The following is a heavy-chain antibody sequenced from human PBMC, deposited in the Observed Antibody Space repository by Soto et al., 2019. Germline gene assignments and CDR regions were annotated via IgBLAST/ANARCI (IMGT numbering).Heavy chain of an antibody. CDR3: ARDVSSDTTGFRGYDL. Sequence: SVKVSCKASGGTVSSYAITWVRQAPGKGLEWMGVFIPIFVSAHYAPKFQGRITITADESASTAYMELSGLTSEDTAIYYCARDVSSDTTGFRGYDLWGQGTQVTVSS. CDR1: GGTVSSYA. J-gene: IGHJ4*02. V-gene: IGHV1-69*13. CDR2: FIPIFVSA. D-gene: IGHD3-10*01.